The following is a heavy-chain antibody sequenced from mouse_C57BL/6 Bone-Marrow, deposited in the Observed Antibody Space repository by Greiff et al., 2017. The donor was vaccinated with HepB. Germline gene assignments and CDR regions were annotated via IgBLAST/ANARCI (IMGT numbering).Heavy chain of an antibody. Sequence: QVQLQQPGAELVKPGASVKLSCKASGYTFTSYWMQWVKQRPGQGLEWIGEIDPSDSYTNYNQKFKGKATLTVDTSSSTAYMQLSSLTSEDSAVYYCARRGLITTVVYFDYWGQGTTLTVSS. CDR2: IDPSDSYT. J-gene: IGHJ2*01. CDR1: GYTFTSYW. CDR3: ARRGLITTVVYFDY. V-gene: IGHV1-50*01. D-gene: IGHD1-1*01.